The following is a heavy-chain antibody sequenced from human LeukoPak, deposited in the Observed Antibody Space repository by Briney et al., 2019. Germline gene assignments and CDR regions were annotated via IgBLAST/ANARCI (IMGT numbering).Heavy chain of an antibody. V-gene: IGHV4-38-2*02. CDR2: IYHTGIT. D-gene: IGHD7-27*01. CDR1: GYSISSGDY. Sequence: SETLSLTCSASGYSISSGDYWAWIRQPPGMGLQWIGIIYHTGITYYTPSLKSRVTISVDTSKNQFSLKLSSVTAADTAVYYCAKTAKTGDGSDWGQGTLVTVSS. J-gene: IGHJ4*02. CDR3: AKTAKTGDGSD.